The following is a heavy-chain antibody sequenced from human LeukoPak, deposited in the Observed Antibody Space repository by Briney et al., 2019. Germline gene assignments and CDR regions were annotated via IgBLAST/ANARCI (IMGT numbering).Heavy chain of an antibody. Sequence: SETLSLTCTVSGGSISNYYWSWIQQPPGKGLEWIGYIYYSGSTNYNPSLKSRVTISVDTSKNQFSLKLSSVTAADTAVYYCARGGERPMDVWGKGTTVTVSS. CDR2: IYYSGST. J-gene: IGHJ6*03. CDR3: ARGGERPMDV. CDR1: GGSISNYY. D-gene: IGHD3-10*01. V-gene: IGHV4-59*01.